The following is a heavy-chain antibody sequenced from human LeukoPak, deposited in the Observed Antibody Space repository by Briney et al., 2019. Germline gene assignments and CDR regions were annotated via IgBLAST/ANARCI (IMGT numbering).Heavy chain of an antibody. CDR3: TAPIVATHY. V-gene: IGHV3-15*01. CDR1: GFTFSNAW. Sequence: GGSLRLSCAASGFTFSNAWMSGVRQAPGKGLEWVGRIKSKTDGGTTDYAAPVEGRFTISRDGSKNTLYLQMNSRKTEDTAVYYCTAPIVATHYWGQGTLVTVSS. J-gene: IGHJ4*02. CDR2: IKSKTDGGTT. D-gene: IGHD5-12*01.